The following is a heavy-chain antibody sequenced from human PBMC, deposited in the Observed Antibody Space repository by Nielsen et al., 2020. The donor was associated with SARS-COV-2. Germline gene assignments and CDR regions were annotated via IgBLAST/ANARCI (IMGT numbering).Heavy chain of an antibody. CDR3: ARETYGDYGIGNFDY. V-gene: IGHV3-30-3*01. CDR1: GFTFSSYA. J-gene: IGHJ4*02. Sequence: GGSLRLSCAASGFTFSSYAMHWVRQAPGKGLEWVAVISYDGSNKYYADSVKGRFTISRDNSKNTLYLQMNSLRAEDTAVYYCARETYGDYGIGNFDYWGQGTLVTVSS. CDR2: ISYDGSNK. D-gene: IGHD4-17*01.